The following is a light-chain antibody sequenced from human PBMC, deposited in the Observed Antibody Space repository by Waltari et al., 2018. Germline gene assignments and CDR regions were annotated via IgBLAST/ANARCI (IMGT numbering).Light chain of an antibody. CDR2: SEY. V-gene: IGLV3-9*01. Sequence: SYELTQPLSVSVALGQTASISCGGNHIGTKNVHWYQQKPGQAPVLVIHSEYNRPSGSPERFAGSNSGNTATLTIRGAQAGDEADYFCQVWDSSTDVVFGGGTKLTVL. CDR3: QVWDSSTDVV. CDR1: HIGTKN. J-gene: IGLJ2*01.